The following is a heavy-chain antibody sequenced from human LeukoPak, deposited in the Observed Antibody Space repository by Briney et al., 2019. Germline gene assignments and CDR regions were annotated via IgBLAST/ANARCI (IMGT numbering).Heavy chain of an antibody. V-gene: IGHV4-59*01. CDR2: IYYSGST. CDR1: GGSISSYY. CDR3: ARDDSARPGDY. J-gene: IGHJ4*02. Sequence: SETLSLTCTVSGGSISSYYWSWIRQPPGKGLEWIGYIYYSGSTNYNPSLKSRVTISVDTSKNQFSLKLSSVTAADTAVYYCARDDSARPGDYWGQGTLVTVSS. D-gene: IGHD6-6*01.